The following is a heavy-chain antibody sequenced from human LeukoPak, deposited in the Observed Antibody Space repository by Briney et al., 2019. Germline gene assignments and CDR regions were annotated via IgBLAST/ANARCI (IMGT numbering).Heavy chain of an antibody. J-gene: IGHJ6*02. D-gene: IGHD3-16*01. CDR2: IIPIFGTA. Sequence: SVKVSCKASGGTFSSYAISRVRQAPGQGLEWMGGIIPIFGTANYAQKFQGRVTITADESTSTAYMELSSLRSEDTAVYYCASSRGVYYYYGMDVWGQGTTVTVSS. V-gene: IGHV1-69*13. CDR1: GGTFSSYA. CDR3: ASSRGVYYYYGMDV.